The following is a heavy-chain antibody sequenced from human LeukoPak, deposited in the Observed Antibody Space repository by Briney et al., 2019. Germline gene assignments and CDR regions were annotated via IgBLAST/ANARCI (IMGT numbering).Heavy chain of an antibody. J-gene: IGHJ4*02. D-gene: IGHD1-26*01. CDR3: ARVSSGSYSPFDY. CDR2: IYYSGST. CDR1: GGSISSYY. V-gene: IGHV4-59*01. Sequence: SETLSLTCTVSGGSISSYYWSWIRQPPGKGLEWIGYIYYSGSTNYNPSLKGRVTISVDTSKNQFSLKLSSVTAADTAVYYCARVSSGSYSPFDYWGQGTLVTVSS.